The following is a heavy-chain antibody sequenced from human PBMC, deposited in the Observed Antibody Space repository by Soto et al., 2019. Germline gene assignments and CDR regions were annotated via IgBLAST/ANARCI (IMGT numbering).Heavy chain of an antibody. CDR2: MNPNSGNT. CDR1: GYTFTSHD. Sequence: ASVKVSCKASGYTFTSHDINWVRQATGQGLEWMGWMNPNSGNTGYAQKFQGRVTMTRNTSISTAYMELSSLRSEDTAVYYCARAIRVVVAATVYYYYYYMDVWGKGTTVTVSS. D-gene: IGHD2-15*01. CDR3: ARAIRVVVAATVYYYYYYMDV. J-gene: IGHJ6*03. V-gene: IGHV1-8*01.